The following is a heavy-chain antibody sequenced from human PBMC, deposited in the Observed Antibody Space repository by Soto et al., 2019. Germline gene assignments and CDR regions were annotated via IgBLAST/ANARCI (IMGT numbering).Heavy chain of an antibody. Sequence: QVQLVQSGAEVKKPGSSVKVSCEASGGTFSSYSFSWVRQAPGQGLEWMGRVIPILGMANYAHKFQGRVTIPAAKSTSTVYMELSSLRSEDAAVYYCARGGAVVVPGAVDRHNWFDPWGQGTLVTVSS. V-gene: IGHV1-69*02. J-gene: IGHJ5*02. CDR2: VIPILGMA. D-gene: IGHD2-2*01. CDR1: GGTFSSYS. CDR3: ARGGAVVVPGAVDRHNWFDP.